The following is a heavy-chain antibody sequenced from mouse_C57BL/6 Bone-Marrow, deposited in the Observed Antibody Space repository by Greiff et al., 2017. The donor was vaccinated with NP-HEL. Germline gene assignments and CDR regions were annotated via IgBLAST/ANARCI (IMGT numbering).Heavy chain of an antibody. CDR1: GFSLTSYG. Sequence: VHLVESGPGLVQPSQSLSITCTVSGFSLTSYGVHWVRQPPGKGLEWLGVIWSGGSTDYNAAFISRLSISKDNSKSQVFFKMNSLQADDTAIYYCAKNSGYYGSNYLDYGGQGTTLTVSS. J-gene: IGHJ2*01. V-gene: IGHV2-4*01. CDR3: AKNSGYYGSNYLDY. CDR2: IWSGGST. D-gene: IGHD1-1*01.